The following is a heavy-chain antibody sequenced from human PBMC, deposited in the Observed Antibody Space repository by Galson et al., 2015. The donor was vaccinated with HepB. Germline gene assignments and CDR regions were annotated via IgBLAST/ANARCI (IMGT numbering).Heavy chain of an antibody. Sequence: SLRLSCAASGFTFSSYSMNWVRQAPGKGLEWVSSISNSSSYIYYADSVKGRFTISRDNAKNSLYLQMNSLRAEDTAVYYCARVCNGTPDAFDIWGQGTMVTVSS. CDR1: GFTFSSYS. CDR2: ISNSSSYI. D-gene: IGHD2/OR15-2a*01. V-gene: IGHV3-21*01. CDR3: ARVCNGTPDAFDI. J-gene: IGHJ3*02.